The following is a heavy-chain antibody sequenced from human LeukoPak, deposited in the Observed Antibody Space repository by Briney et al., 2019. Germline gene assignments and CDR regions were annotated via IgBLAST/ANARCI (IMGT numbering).Heavy chain of an antibody. CDR1: GGTFSSYA. D-gene: IGHD2-2*01. V-gene: IGHV1-18*01. CDR2: ISAYNGNT. CDR3: ARDLAAIVVVPAASGY. J-gene: IGHJ4*02. Sequence: ASVKVSCKASGGTFSSYAISWVRQAPGQGLEWMGWISAYNGNTNYAQKLQGRVTMTTDTSTSTAYMELRSLRSDDTAVYYCARDLAAIVVVPAASGYWGQGTLVTVSS.